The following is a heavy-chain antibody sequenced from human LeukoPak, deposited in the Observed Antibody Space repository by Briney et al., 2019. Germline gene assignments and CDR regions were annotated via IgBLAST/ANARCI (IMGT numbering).Heavy chain of an antibody. CDR2: IYTSRST. Sequence: PSETLSLTGTVSGGSISSYYWSWIRQPAGKGLEGSGRIYTSRSTNYNPSLKSRVTISVDRSKNQFSLKLSSVTAADTAVYYCARTWMTTVTTFDYWGQGTLVTVSS. J-gene: IGHJ4*02. V-gene: IGHV4-4*07. CDR3: ARTWMTTVTTFDY. CDR1: GGSISSYY. D-gene: IGHD4-17*01.